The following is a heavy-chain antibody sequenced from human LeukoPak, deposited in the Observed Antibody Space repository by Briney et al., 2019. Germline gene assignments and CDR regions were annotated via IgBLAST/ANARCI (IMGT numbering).Heavy chain of an antibody. D-gene: IGHD2-2*01. CDR3: ATYVGYCSSTSCYVPTWDYYYMDV. CDR1: GGSFSGYY. CDR2: INHSGST. V-gene: IGHV4-34*01. Sequence: SETLSLTCAVYGGSFSGYYWSWIRQPPGKGLEWIGEINHSGSTNYNPSLKSRVTISVDTSKNQFSLKLSSVTAADTAVYYCATYVGYCSSTSCYVPTWDYYYMDVWGKGTTVTVSS. J-gene: IGHJ6*03.